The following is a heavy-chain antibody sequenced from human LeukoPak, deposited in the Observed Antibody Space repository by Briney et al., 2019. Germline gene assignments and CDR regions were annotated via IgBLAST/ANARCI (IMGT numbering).Heavy chain of an antibody. Sequence: GGSLRLSCAASGFTFSSFDMSWVRQAPGKGLEWVSVISGSGGSTYYADAVKGRFTISRDNSKNTLNLQMNSLRVEDTAVYYCARRGSTGGYCFDYWGQGTLVTVSS. CDR2: ISGSGGST. D-gene: IGHD2-15*01. CDR1: GFTFSSFD. CDR3: ARRGSTGGYCFDY. J-gene: IGHJ4*02. V-gene: IGHV3-23*01.